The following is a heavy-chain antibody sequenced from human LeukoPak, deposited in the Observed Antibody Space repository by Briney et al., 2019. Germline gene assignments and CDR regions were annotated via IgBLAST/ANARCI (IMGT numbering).Heavy chain of an antibody. Sequence: GGPLRLSCAASGFTVSGTYMDWVRQAPGKGLEWVSVIYAGGGTVYADSVKGRFTISRDNSKNMVCLQMNSLRAEDTAVYYCAKDAGFLPGYWGQGTLVTVSS. CDR3: AKDAGFLPGY. CDR2: IYAGGGT. V-gene: IGHV3-66*02. D-gene: IGHD2/OR15-2a*01. J-gene: IGHJ4*02. CDR1: GFTVSGTY.